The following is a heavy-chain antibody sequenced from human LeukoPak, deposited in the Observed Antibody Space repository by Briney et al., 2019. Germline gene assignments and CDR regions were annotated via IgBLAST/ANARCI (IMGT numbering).Heavy chain of an antibody. CDR1: GGSFSGYY. Sequence: PSETLPLTCAVYGGSFSGYYWSCIRQPPPAGLEWIGEINHSGGTNYNQSLTSRVTISVDTSKNQFSLKLGYVNAADTAVYYCARDIAAASQGYFDYWGQGTLVTVSS. D-gene: IGHD6-13*01. CDR2: INHSGGT. V-gene: IGHV4-34*01. J-gene: IGHJ4*02. CDR3: ARDIAAASQGYFDY.